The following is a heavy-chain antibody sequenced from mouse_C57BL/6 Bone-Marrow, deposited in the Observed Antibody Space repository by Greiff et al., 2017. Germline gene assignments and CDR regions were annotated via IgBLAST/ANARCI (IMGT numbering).Heavy chain of an antibody. J-gene: IGHJ2*01. Sequence: QVQLQQPGAELVKPGASVKMSCKASGYTFTSYWITWVKQRPGQGLEWIGDIYPGSGSTNYNEKFKSKATLTVDTSSSTAYMQLSSLTSEDSAVYYCARSTVVSHGDYFDYWGQGTTLTVSS. CDR2: IYPGSGST. V-gene: IGHV1-55*01. D-gene: IGHD1-1*01. CDR1: GYTFTSYW. CDR3: ARSTVVSHGDYFDY.